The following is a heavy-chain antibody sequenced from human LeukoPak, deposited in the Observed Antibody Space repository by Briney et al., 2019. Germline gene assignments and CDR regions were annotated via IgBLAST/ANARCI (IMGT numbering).Heavy chain of an antibody. V-gene: IGHV4-4*07. CDR3: AREIGDYYDSSGYRTYYFDY. J-gene: IGHJ4*02. CDR2: IYTSGST. CDR1: GSSISSYY. D-gene: IGHD3-22*01. Sequence: SETLSLTCTVSGSSISSYYWSWIRQPAGKGLEWIGRIYTSGSTNYNPSLKSRVTMSVDTSKNQISLKLSSVTAADTAVYYGAREIGDYYDSSGYRTYYFDYWGQGTLVTVSS.